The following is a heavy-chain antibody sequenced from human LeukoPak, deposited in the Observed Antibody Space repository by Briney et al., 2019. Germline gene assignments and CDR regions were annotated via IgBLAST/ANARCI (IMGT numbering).Heavy chain of an antibody. D-gene: IGHD5-24*01. Sequence: PGGSLRLSCAASGFTFSSYAMSWVRQAPGKGLEWVSVIYSGGSTYYADSVKGRFTISRDNSKNTLYLQMNSLRAEDTAVYYCARGWAYYGMDVWGQGTTVTVSS. J-gene: IGHJ6*02. CDR1: GFTFSSYA. CDR3: ARGWAYYGMDV. CDR2: IYSGGST. V-gene: IGHV3-53*01.